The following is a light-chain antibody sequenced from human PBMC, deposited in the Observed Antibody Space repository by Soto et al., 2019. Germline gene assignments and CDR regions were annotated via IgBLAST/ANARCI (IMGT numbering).Light chain of an antibody. J-gene: IGKJ1*01. Sequence: EIGMTQSPATLSVSPGERATLACRASQSVSSNLAWYQQKPGQAPRLLIYGASTRATGIPARFSGSGSGTEFTLTISSLHSEDFAVYYCQQYNNWPSWTFRQGTKV. CDR2: GAS. CDR3: QQYNNWPSWT. CDR1: QSVSSN. V-gene: IGKV3-15*01.